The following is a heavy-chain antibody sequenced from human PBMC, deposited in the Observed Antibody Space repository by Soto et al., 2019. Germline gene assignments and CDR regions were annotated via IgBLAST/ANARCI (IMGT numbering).Heavy chain of an antibody. Sequence: EVQLVESGGGLVQPGGSLRLSCAASGFTFSDYALNWVRQAPGEGLEWISYISSSSSTIYFADSLKSRFTISRDNDKNSLYLQMNSLRDEDTAVYYCASTLQYCTSTSCYPGGRFDYWGQGTLVTVSS. CDR1: GFTFSDYA. V-gene: IGHV3-48*02. J-gene: IGHJ4*02. D-gene: IGHD2-2*01. CDR2: ISSSSSTI. CDR3: ASTLQYCTSTSCYPGGRFDY.